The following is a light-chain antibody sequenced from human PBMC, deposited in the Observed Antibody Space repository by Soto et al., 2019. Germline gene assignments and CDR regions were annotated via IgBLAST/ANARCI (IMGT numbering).Light chain of an antibody. J-gene: IGKJ4*01. V-gene: IGKV1-12*01. Sequence: DIQMAQSQSSVSASVGARVTITCRSRQGMGSWLAWYQQKPGKAPNLLIYDASKLHSGVPARFSGSGSGTDFSLTISSLQPEDFATYYCQQANSFPHTFGGGTTVEI. CDR3: QQANSFPHT. CDR1: QGMGSW. CDR2: DAS.